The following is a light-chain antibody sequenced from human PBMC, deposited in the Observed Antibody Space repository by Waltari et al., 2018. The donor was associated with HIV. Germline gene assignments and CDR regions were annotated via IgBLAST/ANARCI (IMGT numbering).Light chain of an antibody. V-gene: IGKV3D-15*01. CDR2: AAS. Sequence: EIVLTQSPGTLSVSLGDRATLSCRASQSITDHLAWYQQRPGQPPRLLIYAASSRASGIPARFSGSGSGTEFTLTISTLQSEDFAVYYCQQYITWPRTFGQGTKVDIK. CDR1: QSITDH. CDR3: QQYITWPRT. J-gene: IGKJ1*01.